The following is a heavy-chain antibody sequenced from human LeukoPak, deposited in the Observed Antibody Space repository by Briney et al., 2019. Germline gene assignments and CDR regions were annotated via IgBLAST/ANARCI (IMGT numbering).Heavy chain of an antibody. D-gene: IGHD3-22*01. CDR2: ISFDGRNT. J-gene: IGHJ4*02. CDR1: GFTLSNYA. V-gene: IGHV3-30*04. Sequence: GGSLRLYCAASGFTLSNYAMHWVRQAPGKGLEWVTNISFDGRNTHYVDSVKGRFTNSRDNSKNTLYLQMSSLRPEDTAVYYCTRGPATDYYDTSGYCDYWGQGTLVTVSS. CDR3: TRGPATDYYDTSGYCDY.